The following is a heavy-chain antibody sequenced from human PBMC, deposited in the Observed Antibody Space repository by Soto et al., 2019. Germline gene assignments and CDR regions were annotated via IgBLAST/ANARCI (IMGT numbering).Heavy chain of an antibody. V-gene: IGHV1-69*13. Sequence: SVKVSCKASGDTFSSYAISWVRQAPGQGLEWMGGIIPIFGTANYAQKFQGRVTITADESTSTAYMELSSLRSEDTAVYYCARGYCSGGSCYYFDYWGQGTLVTVSS. CDR2: IIPIFGTA. CDR1: GDTFSSYA. D-gene: IGHD2-15*01. CDR3: ARGYCSGGSCYYFDY. J-gene: IGHJ4*02.